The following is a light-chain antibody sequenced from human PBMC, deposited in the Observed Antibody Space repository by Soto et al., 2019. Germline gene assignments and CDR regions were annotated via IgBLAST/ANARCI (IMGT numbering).Light chain of an antibody. CDR1: QSVSSY. CDR2: DAS. J-gene: IGKJ5*01. V-gene: IGKV3D-15*01. CDR3: QQYNSYST. Sequence: EVVLTQSPATLSLSPGERATLSCRASQSVSSYLAWYQQKRGQAPRLLIYDASNRATGIPARFSGSRSGPEFTLTINSLQSEDFATYYCQQYNSYSTFGQGTRLEIK.